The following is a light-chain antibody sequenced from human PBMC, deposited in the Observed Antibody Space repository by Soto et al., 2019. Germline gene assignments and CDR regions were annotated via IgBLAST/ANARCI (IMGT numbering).Light chain of an antibody. CDR3: QQRSNWPPLT. CDR1: QNVNSY. Sequence: EIVLTQSPATLSLSPGERATLSCRASQNVNSYLAWYQQKPGQAPRLLIYDASNRATGIPARFSASGSGTDFTLTISSLEPEDFAVYYCQQRSNWPPLTFGGGTKVEIK. CDR2: DAS. J-gene: IGKJ4*01. V-gene: IGKV3-11*01.